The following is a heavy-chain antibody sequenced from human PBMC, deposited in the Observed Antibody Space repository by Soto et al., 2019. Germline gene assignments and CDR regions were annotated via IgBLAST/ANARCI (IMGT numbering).Heavy chain of an antibody. CDR2: ISGSGGTT. V-gene: IGHV3-23*01. CDR3: ARYCSPTSCTIRYGMDV. D-gene: IGHD2-15*01. CDR1: GFTFSTYA. J-gene: IGHJ6*02. Sequence: PGGSLRLSCVAPGFTFSTYAMSWVRQAPREGLKWVSTISGSGGTTYYADSVKGRFTISRDNSKNTLYLQVNSLRAEDSAKYYCARYCSPTSCTIRYGMDVWGQGTTVTVSS.